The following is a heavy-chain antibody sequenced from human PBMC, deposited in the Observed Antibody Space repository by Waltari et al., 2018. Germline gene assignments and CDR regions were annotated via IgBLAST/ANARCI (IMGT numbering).Heavy chain of an antibody. Sequence: VQLQESGPGLVKPSETLSLRCNASVDSIRSLFWRWIRQAPGKGLEWIGHMYFSGTKDYNPSLKSLVAISIDTSKNHFSLNLRSVTAADTAIYYCARLPRGSVIIGAFDIWGQGTQVTVSS. CDR1: VDSIRSLF. D-gene: IGHD3-22*01. V-gene: IGHV4-59*11. CDR3: ARLPRGSVIIGAFDI. CDR2: MYFSGTK. J-gene: IGHJ3*02.